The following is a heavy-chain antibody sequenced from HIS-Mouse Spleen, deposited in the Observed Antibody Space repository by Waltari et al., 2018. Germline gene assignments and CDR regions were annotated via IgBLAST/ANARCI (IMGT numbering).Heavy chain of an antibody. Sequence: QLQLQESGPGLVKPSETLSLTCTVSGGSISSSSYYWGWIRQPPGKGLEWIGSIYYSGSTYYTPALKSRVTISVDTSKNQFSLKLSSVTAADTAVYYCARDEKSYDFWSSYYLGGANWFDPWGQGTLVTVSS. CDR1: GGSISSSSYY. CDR2: IYYSGST. J-gene: IGHJ5*02. V-gene: IGHV4-39*07. CDR3: ARDEKSYDFWSSYYLGGANWFDP. D-gene: IGHD3-3*01.